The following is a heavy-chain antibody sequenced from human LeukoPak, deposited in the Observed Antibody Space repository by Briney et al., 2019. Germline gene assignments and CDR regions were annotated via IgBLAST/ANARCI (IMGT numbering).Heavy chain of an antibody. CDR1: GYTFIDYG. Sequence: ASVKVSCKASGYTFIDYGISWVRQAPGQGLEWMGWISVYNGNTNHAQTLQGRITMTTDTSTNTAYMEVRSLRTADAAVDYCARSGGWYWKDHTIFFEHGGEGTLVTVSS. CDR3: ARSGGWYWKDHTIFFEH. V-gene: IGHV1-18*01. J-gene: IGHJ4*02. CDR2: ISVYNGNT. D-gene: IGHD1-1*01.